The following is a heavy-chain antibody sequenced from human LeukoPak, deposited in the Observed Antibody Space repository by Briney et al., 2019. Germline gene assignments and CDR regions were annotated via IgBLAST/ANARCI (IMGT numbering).Heavy chain of an antibody. CDR1: GYTFTGYY. Sequence: ASVKVSCKASGYTFTGYYMHWVRQAPGQGLEWMGWINPNSGGTNYAQKFQGRVTMTRDTSISTAYMELSRLRSDDTAVYYCARDSYYYGSGTTNGDYWGQGTLVAVSS. D-gene: IGHD3-10*01. CDR3: ARDSYYYGSGTTNGDY. J-gene: IGHJ4*02. CDR2: INPNSGGT. V-gene: IGHV1-2*02.